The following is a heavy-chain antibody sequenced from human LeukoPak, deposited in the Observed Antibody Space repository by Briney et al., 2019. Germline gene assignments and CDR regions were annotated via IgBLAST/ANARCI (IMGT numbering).Heavy chain of an antibody. CDR1: GFTVSSNY. V-gene: IGHV3-53*01. J-gene: IGHJ4*02. CDR3: ARDRGGYGLDY. Sequence: PGGSLRLSCAASGFTVSSNYMSWVRQAPGKGLEWVSVIYGGGSTYYADSVKGRLTISRDNSKNTLYLQMNSLRAEDTAVYYCARDRGGYGLDYWGQGTLVTVSS. CDR2: IYGGGST. D-gene: IGHD5-12*01.